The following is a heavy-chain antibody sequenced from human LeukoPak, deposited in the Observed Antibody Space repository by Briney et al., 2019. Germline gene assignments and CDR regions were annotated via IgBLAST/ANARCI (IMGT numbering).Heavy chain of an antibody. V-gene: IGHV4-61*01. CDR2: FSYNVHS. Sequence: SETLSLTCTVSGGSVSSSNYYWSWIRQPPGKGLEWVGFFSYNVHSDYNPSLKSRVTISVDTSKNQFSLRLSSVTAADTAIYYCARVSVAGTGPDYWGQGTQVTVSS. J-gene: IGHJ4*02. CDR1: GGSVSSSNYY. D-gene: IGHD6-13*01. CDR3: ARVSVAGTGPDY.